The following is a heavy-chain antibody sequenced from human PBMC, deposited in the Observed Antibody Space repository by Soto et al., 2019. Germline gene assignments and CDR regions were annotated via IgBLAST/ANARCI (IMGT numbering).Heavy chain of an antibody. J-gene: IGHJ5*02. Sequence: SQTLSLTCAISGDSVSSDSAAWNWIRQSPSRGLEWLGRTYYRSKWYNDYAVSVKSRITISPDTSKNRFSLQLNSVTPEDTAVYYCARDLSYNWNYGTWLDPWGQGTLVTVSS. V-gene: IGHV6-1*01. CDR2: TYYRSKWYN. CDR3: ARDLSYNWNYGTWLDP. CDR1: GDSVSSDSAA. D-gene: IGHD1-7*01.